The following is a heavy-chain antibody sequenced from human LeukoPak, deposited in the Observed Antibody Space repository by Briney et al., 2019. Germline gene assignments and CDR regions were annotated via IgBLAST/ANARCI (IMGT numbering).Heavy chain of an antibody. CDR1: GGSVTDYY. Sequence: SETLSLTCTVSGGSVTDYYWSWIRQSPGKGLEWIGYIYYTGTSYNPSLKSRVTISVDTSKNQFSLKLSSVTAADTAVYYCARIVTMVRGVIITYTYYFDYWGQGTLVTVSS. V-gene: IGHV4-59*02. CDR2: IYYTGT. J-gene: IGHJ4*02. CDR3: ARIVTMVRGVIITYTYYFDY. D-gene: IGHD3-10*01.